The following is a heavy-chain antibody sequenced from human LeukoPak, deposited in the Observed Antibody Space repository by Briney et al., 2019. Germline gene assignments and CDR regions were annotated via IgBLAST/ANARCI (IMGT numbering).Heavy chain of an antibody. CDR1: GYTFTSFY. Sequence: ASVKVSCKASGYTFTSFYMHWVRQAPGQGLEWMGIINPRGGSTTSAQKFQGRVTLTRDTSTTTVYMELSSLRSEDTAVYYCARAKAPPYSSSWSFEGNYWGQGTLVTVSS. D-gene: IGHD6-13*01. CDR3: ARAKAPPYSSSWSFEGNY. V-gene: IGHV1-46*01. CDR2: INPRGGST. J-gene: IGHJ4*02.